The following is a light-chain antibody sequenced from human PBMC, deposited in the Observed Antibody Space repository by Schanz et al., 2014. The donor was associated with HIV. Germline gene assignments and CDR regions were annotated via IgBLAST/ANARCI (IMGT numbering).Light chain of an antibody. CDR2: TQD. J-gene: IGLJ2*01. Sequence: QSVLTQPPSTSGTPGQRVTISCSGSSSNIGTYNVNWYQQLPGTAPRLLIYTQDQRPSGVPDRFSGSKSGTSASLVITGLQAEDEADYYCSSYAGSNNLVFGGGTKLTVL. V-gene: IGLV1-44*01. CDR3: SSYAGSNNLV. CDR1: SSNIGTYN.